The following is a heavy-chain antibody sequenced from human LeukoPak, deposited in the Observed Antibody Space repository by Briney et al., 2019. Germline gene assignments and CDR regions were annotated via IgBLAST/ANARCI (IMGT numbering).Heavy chain of an antibody. CDR1: GGSISTYY. D-gene: IGHD6-13*01. CDR2: IYFTGST. V-gene: IGHV4-59*08. CDR3: ARHCASGTCAFDI. Sequence: SETLSLTCSVSGGSISTYYWSWIRQPPGRGLEWIGYIYFTGSTNYNPSLQSRVTISVDTSKNQFSLKLTSVTAADTAVYYCARHCASGTCAFDIWGQGTMVTVSS. J-gene: IGHJ3*02.